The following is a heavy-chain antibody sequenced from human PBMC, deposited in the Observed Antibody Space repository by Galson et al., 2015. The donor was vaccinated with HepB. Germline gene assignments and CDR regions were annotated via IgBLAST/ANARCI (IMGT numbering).Heavy chain of an antibody. CDR3: TTDSMVYGDYADY. CDR1: GFTFSNAR. D-gene: IGHD4-17*01. Sequence: SLRLSCAASGFTFSNARMNWVRQAPGKGLEWVGRIKSKTDGGTTDYAAPVKGRFTISRDDSKNTLYLQMNSLKTEDTAVYYCTTDSMVYGDYADYWGQGTLVTVSS. V-gene: IGHV3-15*07. J-gene: IGHJ4*02. CDR2: IKSKTDGGTT.